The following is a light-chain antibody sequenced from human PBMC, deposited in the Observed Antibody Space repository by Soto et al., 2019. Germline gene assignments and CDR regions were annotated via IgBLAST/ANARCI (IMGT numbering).Light chain of an antibody. CDR1: QNIGSS. CDR3: QQSSTATRT. J-gene: IGKJ1*01. CDR2: GAS. Sequence: DIQMTQSPSSLSASVGDRVTITCRASQNIGSSLNWYQQKPGKAPKALIYGASSLRSGVPSRFSGSGSETDFTLTISSLQPDDVATYYCQQSSTATRTFGQGTKVEIK. V-gene: IGKV1-39*01.